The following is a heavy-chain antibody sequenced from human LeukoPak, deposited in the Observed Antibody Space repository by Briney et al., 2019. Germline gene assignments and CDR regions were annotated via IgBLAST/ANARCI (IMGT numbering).Heavy chain of an antibody. CDR3: ARDGLTDGCGYTLIDC. D-gene: IGHD3-22*01. CDR1: GFTFRSYA. J-gene: IGHJ4*02. Sequence: GGSLRLSCAASGFTFRSYAMQWVRQAPGKGLEWVAVIWNDGNNQYYTDSVKGRFTISRDNSKNTLYLQMNSLRAEDTAVYYCARDGLTDGCGYTLIDCWGQGALVTVSS. CDR2: IWNDGNNQ. V-gene: IGHV3-33*01.